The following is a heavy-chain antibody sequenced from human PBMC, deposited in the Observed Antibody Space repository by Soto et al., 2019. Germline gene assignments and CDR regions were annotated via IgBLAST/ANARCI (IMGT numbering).Heavy chain of an antibody. CDR3: ARERAVLLWFGEPSGMDV. J-gene: IGHJ6*03. CDR1: GGSFSGYY. Sequence: PSETLSLTCAVYGGSFSGYYLSWIRQPPGKGLEWIGEINHSGSTNYNPSLKSRVTISVDTSKNQFSLKLSSVTAADTAVYYCARERAVLLWFGEPSGMDVWGKGTTVTVSS. CDR2: INHSGST. V-gene: IGHV4-34*01. D-gene: IGHD3-10*01.